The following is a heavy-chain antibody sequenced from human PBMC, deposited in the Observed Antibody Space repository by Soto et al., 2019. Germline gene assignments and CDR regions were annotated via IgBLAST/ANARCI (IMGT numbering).Heavy chain of an antibody. CDR2: INNYGSNT. V-gene: IGHV3-74*01. Sequence: GGSLRLSCSASGFTFSSYWMHWVRQAPGKGLVWVSRINNYGSNTNYADSVRGRFTISRDTAKNTLYLQMNSLRAEDTAVYYCARGRGYCTNAVCRNHYFDYWGQGTPVTVSS. CDR1: GFTFSSYW. CDR3: ARGRGYCTNAVCRNHYFDY. J-gene: IGHJ4*02. D-gene: IGHD2-8*01.